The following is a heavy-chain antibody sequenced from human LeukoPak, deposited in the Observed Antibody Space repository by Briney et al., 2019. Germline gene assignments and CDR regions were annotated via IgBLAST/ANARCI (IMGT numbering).Heavy chain of an antibody. V-gene: IGHV1-2*02. Sequence: ASVTVSCKASGGTFSSYAISWVRQAPGQGLGWMGWINPNSGGTNYAQKFQGRVTMTRDTSISTAYMELSRLRSDDTAVYYCARDQFNYYDSSGYAGDYWGQGTLVTVSS. CDR2: INPNSGGT. CDR1: GGTFSSYA. CDR3: ARDQFNYYDSSGYAGDY. J-gene: IGHJ4*02. D-gene: IGHD3-22*01.